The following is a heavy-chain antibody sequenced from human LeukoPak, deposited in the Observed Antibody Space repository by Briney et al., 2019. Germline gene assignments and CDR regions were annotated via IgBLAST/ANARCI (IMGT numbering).Heavy chain of an antibody. Sequence: ASVKVSCKASGYSFIAYYMHWVRQAPGQGLEWLGWINPNTGGTNYAQKFQGRVTMTRDTSISTAFMEMIRLKSDDTAVYYCARAYPGIAAAGTWYYYYYYYMDVWGKGTTVTVSS. CDR1: GYSFIAYY. CDR2: INPNTGGT. V-gene: IGHV1-2*02. D-gene: IGHD6-13*01. J-gene: IGHJ6*03. CDR3: ARAYPGIAAAGTWYYYYYYYMDV.